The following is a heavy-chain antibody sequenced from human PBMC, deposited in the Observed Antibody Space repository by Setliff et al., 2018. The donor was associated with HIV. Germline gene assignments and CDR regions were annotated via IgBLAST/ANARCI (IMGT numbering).Heavy chain of an antibody. CDR1: GGSISTSNW. CDR3: ARARRAGSGPKYFQH. CDR2: IYYSGST. Sequence: SETLSLTCTVSGGSISTSNWWGWIRQTPGKGLEWIGYIYYSGSTNYNPSLKSRVTMSLDTSKNQFSLKLTSVTAADTAVYYCARARRAGSGPKYFQHWGQGTLVTVSS. D-gene: IGHD2-15*01. J-gene: IGHJ1*01. V-gene: IGHV4-28*03.